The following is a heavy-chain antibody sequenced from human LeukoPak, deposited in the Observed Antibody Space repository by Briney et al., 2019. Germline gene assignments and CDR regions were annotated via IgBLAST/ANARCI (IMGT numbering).Heavy chain of an antibody. CDR2: MYYDGSS. D-gene: IGHD1-26*01. Sequence: SETLSLTCAVYGGSFSGYYWSWIRQPPGKGLEWIGSMYYDGSSYYNPSLKSRVTTSVDTSKNQFSLKLTSVTAADTAVYFCARRSDSGSDDGEDYFDYWGQGTLVTVSS. V-gene: IGHV4-34*01. J-gene: IGHJ4*02. CDR3: ARRSDSGSDDGEDYFDY. CDR1: GGSFSGYY.